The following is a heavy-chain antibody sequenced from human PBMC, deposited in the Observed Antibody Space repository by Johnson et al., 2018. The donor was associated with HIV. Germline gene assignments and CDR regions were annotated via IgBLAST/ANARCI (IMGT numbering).Heavy chain of an antibody. CDR1: GFTVSSNY. J-gene: IGHJ3*02. D-gene: IGHD3-10*01. V-gene: IGHV3-30*18. CDR3: AKSTQANILRESGPYGAFDI. Sequence: VQVVESGGGLVQPGESLRLSCAASGFTVSSNYMSWVRQAPGKGLEWVAVISYNGSNKYYADSVKGRFTISRDNAKNTLYVQMNSLRAEDTAVYYCAKSTQANILRESGPYGAFDIWGQGTMFTVSS. CDR2: ISYNGSNK.